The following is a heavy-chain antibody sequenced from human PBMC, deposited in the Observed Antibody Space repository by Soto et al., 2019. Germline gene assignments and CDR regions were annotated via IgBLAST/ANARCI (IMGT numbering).Heavy chain of an antibody. CDR2: IYPGDSDT. CDR1: GYSFTSSW. CDR3: ARRSIAARLSAFDI. Sequence: PGESLKISCKGSGYSFTSSWIGWVRQMPGKGLEWMGIIYPGDSDTRYSPSFQGQVTISADKSISTDYLQWSSLKASDTAMYYCARRSIAARLSAFDIWGQGTMVTVSS. J-gene: IGHJ3*02. D-gene: IGHD6-6*01. V-gene: IGHV5-51*01.